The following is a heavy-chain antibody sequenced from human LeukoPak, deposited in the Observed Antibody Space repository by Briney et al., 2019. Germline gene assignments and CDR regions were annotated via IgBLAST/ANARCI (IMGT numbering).Heavy chain of an antibody. Sequence: SETLSLTCTVSGGSISSGGYYWSWIRQPPGKGLEWIGYIYHSGSTYYNPSLKSRVTISVDRSKNQFSLKLSSVTAADTAVYYCARLPYCSSTSCYAFDLWGQGTMVTVSS. CDR1: GGSISSGGYY. CDR2: IYHSGST. J-gene: IGHJ3*01. V-gene: IGHV4-30-2*01. D-gene: IGHD2-2*01. CDR3: ARLPYCSSTSCYAFDL.